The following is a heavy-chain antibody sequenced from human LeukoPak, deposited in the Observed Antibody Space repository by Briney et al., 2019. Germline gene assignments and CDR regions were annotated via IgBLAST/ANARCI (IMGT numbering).Heavy chain of an antibody. J-gene: IGHJ4*02. CDR2: IYYDGYP. V-gene: IGHV4-59*12. Sequence: SETLSLTCNVSGASLSSYFWSWIRQPPGKGLEWIGYIYYDGYPNYSPSLRSRITISVEKSKSQFSLKLGSVTAADTAVYYCARSYGSGGFDYWGQGTLVTVSS. CDR3: ARSYGSGGFDY. CDR1: GASLSSYF. D-gene: IGHD3-10*01.